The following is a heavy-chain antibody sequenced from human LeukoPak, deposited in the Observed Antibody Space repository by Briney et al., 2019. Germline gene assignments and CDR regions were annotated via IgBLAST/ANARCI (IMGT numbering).Heavy chain of an antibody. J-gene: IGHJ4*02. Sequence: ASVKVSCKASGYTFTGYYMHWVRQAPEQGLEWMGWINPNSGGTNYAQKFQGRVTMTRDTSISTAYMELSRLRSDDTAVYYCARVKYSSGWYSKDYWGQGTLVTVSS. V-gene: IGHV1-2*02. CDR2: INPNSGGT. D-gene: IGHD6-19*01. CDR1: GYTFTGYY. CDR3: ARVKYSSGWYSKDY.